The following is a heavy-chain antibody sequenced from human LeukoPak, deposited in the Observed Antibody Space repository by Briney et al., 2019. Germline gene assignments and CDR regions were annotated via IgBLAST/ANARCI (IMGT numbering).Heavy chain of an antibody. V-gene: IGHV3-48*04. CDR2: ISSSSSTI. CDR1: GFTFSSYS. D-gene: IGHD3-10*01. J-gene: IGHJ5*02. CDR3: ARDRRRSLWSGAGPRDNWFDP. Sequence: GGSLRLSCAASGFTFSSYSMNWVRQAPGKGLEWVSYISSSSSTIYYADSVKGRFTISRDNAKNSLYLQMNSLRAEDTAVYYCARDRRRSLWSGAGPRDNWFDPWGQGTLVTVSS.